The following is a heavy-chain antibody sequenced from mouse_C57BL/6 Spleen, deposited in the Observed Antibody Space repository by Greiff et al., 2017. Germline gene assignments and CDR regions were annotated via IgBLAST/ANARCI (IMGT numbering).Heavy chain of an antibody. J-gene: IGHJ4*01. D-gene: IGHD1-1*01. V-gene: IGHV1-80*01. CDR3: ASYYGSSQFPYYYAMDY. CDR2: IYPGDGDT. Sequence: QVQLQQSGAELVKPGASVKISCKASGYAFSSYWMNWVKQRPGKGLEWIGQIYPGDGDTNYNGKFKGKATLTADKSSSTAYMQLSSLTSEDSAVYFCASYYGSSQFPYYYAMDYWGQGTSVTVSS. CDR1: GYAFSSYW.